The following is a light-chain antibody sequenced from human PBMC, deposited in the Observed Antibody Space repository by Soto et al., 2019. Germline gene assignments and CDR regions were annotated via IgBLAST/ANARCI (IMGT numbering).Light chain of an antibody. V-gene: IGKV1-16*02. Sequence: DMQMTQSPSSLSASVGDRVTITCRASQDISNFLTWFHQKPGNARKSLIYAASSLRAGVPSELSGGGAGAGVSLAISHLQPEDTATQFIQKYGGYPLTVGGGTKVDIK. J-gene: IGKJ4*01. CDR2: AAS. CDR1: QDISNF. CDR3: QKYGGYPLT.